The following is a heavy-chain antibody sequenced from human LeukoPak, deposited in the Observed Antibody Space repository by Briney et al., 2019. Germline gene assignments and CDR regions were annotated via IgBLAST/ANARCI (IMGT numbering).Heavy chain of an antibody. Sequence: SETLSLTCIVSGGSISSYYWSWIRQPPGKGLEWIGYIYYSGSTNYNPSLKSRVTISVDTSKNQLSLKLRSVTAADTAVYYCARGLGGSSGCFGYWGQGTLVTVSS. CDR3: ARGLGGSSGCFGY. CDR2: IYYSGST. J-gene: IGHJ4*02. D-gene: IGHD6-19*01. CDR1: GGSISSYY. V-gene: IGHV4-59*01.